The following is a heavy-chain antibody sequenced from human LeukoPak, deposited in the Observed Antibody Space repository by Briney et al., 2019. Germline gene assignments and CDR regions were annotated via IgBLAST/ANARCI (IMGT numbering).Heavy chain of an antibody. CDR2: ISWNSGII. D-gene: IGHD2-2*01. CDR1: GSTFHDYA. CDR3: AKDGCSSASCSPNNNWFDP. V-gene: IGHV3-9*01. Sequence: GGSLRLSCAASGSTFHDYAMHWVRQTPGKGLEWVSGISWNSGIIGYADSVRGRFTISRDNAKNSLYLQMSSLRVEDAALYYCAKDGCSSASCSPNNNWFDPWGQGTLVTVSS. J-gene: IGHJ5*02.